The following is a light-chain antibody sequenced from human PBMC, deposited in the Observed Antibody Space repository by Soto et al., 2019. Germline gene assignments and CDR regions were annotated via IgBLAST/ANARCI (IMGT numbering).Light chain of an antibody. CDR2: AVS. Sequence: QSVLTQPASVSGSPGQSITISCTGTSSDIGLYDCVSWYQQPPGKAPYLLIYAVSNRPSGVCNRFSASKSGNTASLFISGLQAEDEADYHCRSYTSDSSYVLGSGTKGTVL. CDR1: SSDIGLYDC. J-gene: IGLJ1*01. CDR3: RSYTSDSSYV. V-gene: IGLV2-14*01.